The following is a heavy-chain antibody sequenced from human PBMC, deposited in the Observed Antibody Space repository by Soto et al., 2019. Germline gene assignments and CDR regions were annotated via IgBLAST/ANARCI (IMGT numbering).Heavy chain of an antibody. D-gene: IGHD5-12*01. CDR1: GGSFSGYY. Sequence: PSETLSLTCAVYGGSFSGYYWSWIRQPPGKGLEWIGEINHSGSTNYNPSLKSRVTISVDTSKNQFSLKLSSVTAADTAVYYCARPNIVATYGARNWLDPWGQGTLVTVSS. V-gene: IGHV4-34*01. CDR3: ARPNIVATYGARNWLDP. J-gene: IGHJ5*02. CDR2: INHSGST.